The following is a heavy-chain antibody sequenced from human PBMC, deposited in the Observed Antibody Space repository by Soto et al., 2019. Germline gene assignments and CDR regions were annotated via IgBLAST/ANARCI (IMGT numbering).Heavy chain of an antibody. CDR2: MNPNSGNT. Sequence: QVQLVQSGAEVKKPGASVKVSCKASGDTFTSYDMNWVRQATGQGLEWMGWMNPNSGNTGYAQKFQGRVTMTRNTSISTAYMELSSLRPEDTAVYYCARGSKSTYGSGSSVFDQWGQGTLVTVSS. CDR3: ARGSKSTYGSGSSVFDQ. J-gene: IGHJ4*02. CDR1: GDTFTSYD. V-gene: IGHV1-8*01. D-gene: IGHD3-10*01.